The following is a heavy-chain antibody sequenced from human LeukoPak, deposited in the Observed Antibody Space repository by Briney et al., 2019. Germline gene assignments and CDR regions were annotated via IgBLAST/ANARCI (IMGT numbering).Heavy chain of an antibody. V-gene: IGHV3-48*01. CDR3: ARGEYGSGSYHIDY. Sequence: GGSLRLSCAASGFTFSGYNMNWVRQAPGKGLGWVSYISSSSSTIYYADSVKGRFTISRDNAKNSLYLQMNSLRAEDTAVYYCARGEYGSGSYHIDYWGQGTLVTVSS. CDR2: ISSSSSTI. CDR1: GFTFSGYN. D-gene: IGHD3-10*01. J-gene: IGHJ4*02.